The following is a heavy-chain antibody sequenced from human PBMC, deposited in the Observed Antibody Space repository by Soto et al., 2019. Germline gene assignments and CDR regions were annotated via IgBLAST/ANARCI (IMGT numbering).Heavy chain of an antibody. CDR1: GGTFSSYA. CDR3: AGGIAVAGTWYFDY. J-gene: IGHJ4*02. V-gene: IGHV1-69*06. Sequence: QVQLVQSGAEVKKPGSSVKVSCKASGGTFSSYAISWVRQAPGQGLEWMGGIIPIFGTANYAQKFQGRVTITADKSTSTAYMELSSLRSEDTVVYYCAGGIAVAGTWYFDYWGQGTLVTVSS. D-gene: IGHD6-19*01. CDR2: IIPIFGTA.